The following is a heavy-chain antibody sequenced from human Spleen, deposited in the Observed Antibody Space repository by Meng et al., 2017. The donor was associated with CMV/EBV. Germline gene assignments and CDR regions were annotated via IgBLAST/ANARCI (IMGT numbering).Heavy chain of an antibody. V-gene: IGHV3-21*01. CDR2: ISSSSSYI. J-gene: IGHJ4*02. D-gene: IGHD1-26*01. CDR3: ARDTKWERTGWHFDY. Sequence: GESLKISCAASGFTFSSYSMNWVRQAPGKGLEWVSSISSSSSYIYYADSVKGRFTISRDNAKNTLYLQMNSLRAEDTAVYYCARDTKWERTGWHFDYWGQGTLVTVSS. CDR1: GFTFSSYS.